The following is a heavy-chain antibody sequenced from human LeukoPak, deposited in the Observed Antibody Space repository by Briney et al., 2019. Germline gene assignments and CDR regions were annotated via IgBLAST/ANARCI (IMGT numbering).Heavy chain of an antibody. CDR2: INSDGSST. CDR3: ARVSDILTGYYCFDY. D-gene: IGHD3-9*01. CDR1: GFTFSSYW. J-gene: IGHJ4*02. V-gene: IGHV3-74*01. Sequence: GGSLRLSCAASGFTFSSYWMHWVRQAPGKGLVWVSRINSDGSSTSYADSVKGRFTISRDNAKNTLYLQMNSLRAEDTAVYYCARVSDILTGYYCFDYWGQGTLVTVSS.